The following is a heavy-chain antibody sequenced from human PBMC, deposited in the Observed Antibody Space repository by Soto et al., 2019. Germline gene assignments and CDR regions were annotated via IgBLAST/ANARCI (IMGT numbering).Heavy chain of an antibody. D-gene: IGHD3-10*01. V-gene: IGHV3-30*18. CDR2: ISYDGSNK. Sequence: QVQLVESGGGVVQPGRSLRLSCAASGFTFSSYGMHWVRQAPGKGLEWVAVISYDGSNKYYADSVKGRFTISRDNSKNTLYLQMNSLRAEDTAVYYCAKDLGIGFGDTGWFDPWGQGTLVTVSS. CDR1: GFTFSSYG. CDR3: AKDLGIGFGDTGWFDP. J-gene: IGHJ5*02.